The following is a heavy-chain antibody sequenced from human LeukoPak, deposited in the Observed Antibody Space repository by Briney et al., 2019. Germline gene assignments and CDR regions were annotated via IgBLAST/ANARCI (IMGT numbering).Heavy chain of an antibody. D-gene: IGHD4-23*01. Sequence: GESLKISCKGSGYSFPSYWIHWVRQMPGRGLEWMGIINPDDSDTKYSPSFQGQVTISADKSISTASVRWSSLKASDTAMYYCARGVAGGNSGAFDAFDIWGQGTMVTVSS. J-gene: IGHJ3*02. CDR1: GYSFPSYW. CDR2: INPDDSDT. CDR3: ARGVAGGNSGAFDAFDI. V-gene: IGHV5-51*01.